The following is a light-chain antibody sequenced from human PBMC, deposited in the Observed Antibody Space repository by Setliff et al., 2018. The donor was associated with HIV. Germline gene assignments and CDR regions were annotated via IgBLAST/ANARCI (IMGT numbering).Light chain of an antibody. V-gene: IGLV2-11*01. CDR1: SSDVCAYNF. CDR2: DAN. Sequence: QSVLTQPRSVSGSPRQSVTISCTGTSSDVCAYNFVSWYQQHPGKAPKLMIYDANKRPSGVPDRFSGSKSGNTASLTISGLQAEDEADYYCCSYADSYTSLYVFGTGTKVTVL. J-gene: IGLJ1*01. CDR3: CSYADSYTSLYV.